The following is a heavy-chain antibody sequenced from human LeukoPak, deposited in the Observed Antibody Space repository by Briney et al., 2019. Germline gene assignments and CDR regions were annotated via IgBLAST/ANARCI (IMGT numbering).Heavy chain of an antibody. V-gene: IGHV3-7*01. CDR3: ARGGTFDI. CDR2: MKQDGSQK. CDR1: GFTFSRYW. Sequence: GGSLRLSCVASGFTFSRYWMTWFRQAPGKGLEWVANMKQDGSQKNYVDSVKGRFTISRGNARKSLFLQMNSLRGEDTAVYYCARGGTFDIWGQGTRVTVSS. J-gene: IGHJ3*02.